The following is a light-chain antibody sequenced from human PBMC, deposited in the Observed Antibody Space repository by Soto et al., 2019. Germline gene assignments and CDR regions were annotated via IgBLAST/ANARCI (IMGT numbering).Light chain of an antibody. V-gene: IGKV1-5*01. CDR2: DAS. J-gene: IGKJ1*01. CDR1: QSVSGW. Sequence: DNQMTQSPSTLPASVGHTVTATCPASQSVSGWLAWYQQKPGEAPKLLIYDASALPRGVPSRFSGSGSGTKFALTIARLQPDDFATYYCQQYETFSGTFGPGTKVDIK. CDR3: QQYETFSGT.